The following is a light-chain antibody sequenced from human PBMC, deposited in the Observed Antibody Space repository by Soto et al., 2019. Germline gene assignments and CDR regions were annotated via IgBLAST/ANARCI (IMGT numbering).Light chain of an antibody. CDR2: WAS. Sequence: DIVMTQSPDSLAVSLGDRATINCKSSQSVLHSSSNNNYLAWYQHKPGQPPKLLISWASTRESGVPDRFSGSGSGTDFTLTISSLQPDDVAVYYCQQYYSNPHIGFGQGTRLEIK. CDR1: QSVLHSSSNNNY. J-gene: IGKJ5*01. V-gene: IGKV4-1*01. CDR3: QQYYSNPHIG.